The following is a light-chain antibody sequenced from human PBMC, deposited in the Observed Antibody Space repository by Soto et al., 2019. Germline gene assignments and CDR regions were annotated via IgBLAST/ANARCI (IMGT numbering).Light chain of an antibody. J-gene: IGKJ4*01. CDR1: QSINSH. V-gene: IGKV3-11*01. CDR3: QQRSNWPLT. Sequence: EIVLTQSPTTLSLSPGERATLSCRASQSINSHLAWYQQKPGQAPRLLMYDASNRATDIPARFSGSGSGTDFTLTISSLDPEDFAVYYCQQRSNWPLTFGGGIKVEIK. CDR2: DAS.